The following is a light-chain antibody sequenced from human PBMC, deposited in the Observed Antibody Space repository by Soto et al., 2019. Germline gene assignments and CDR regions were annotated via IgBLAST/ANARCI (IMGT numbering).Light chain of an antibody. V-gene: IGKV1-5*03. CDR1: QSISSW. Sequence: DIQMTQSPSILSASVGDRVTITCRASQSISSWLAWYQQKPGKAPNLLIHKASHLESGVPSRFSGSGSGTEFTLTISSLQAEDVAVYYCQQYYSTPPTFGGGTKVDIK. CDR2: KAS. CDR3: QQYYSTPPT. J-gene: IGKJ4*01.